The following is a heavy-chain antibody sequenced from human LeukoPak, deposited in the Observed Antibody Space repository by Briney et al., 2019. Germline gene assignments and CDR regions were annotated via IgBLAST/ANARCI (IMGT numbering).Heavy chain of an antibody. V-gene: IGHV4-39*01. Sequence: PSETLSLTCTVSSGSIRSSDYHWGWIRQPPGKGLEWIGSVSYSGTTYYNPSLKSRVTISVATSKNQFSLKLSSVTAADTAVYYCARGVPIVPAALGPYYFDYWGQGTLVTVSS. CDR2: VSYSGTT. J-gene: IGHJ4*02. D-gene: IGHD2-2*01. CDR3: ARGVPIVPAALGPYYFDY. CDR1: SGSIRSSDYH.